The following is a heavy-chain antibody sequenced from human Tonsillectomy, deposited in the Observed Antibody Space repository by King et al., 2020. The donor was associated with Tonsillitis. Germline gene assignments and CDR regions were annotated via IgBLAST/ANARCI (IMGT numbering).Heavy chain of an antibody. D-gene: IGHD2-8*02. CDR2: IIGCGTGT. Sequence: VQLVESGGDLLQPGGSLRLSCAASKFTFISYAMSWVRQSPGEGLEWISTIIGCGTGTYYPYSVKGRFTISRDNSKNTLSLQMNSLRAEDTAKYFCVRDPGLLGDYWGQGTLVTVSS. CDR1: KFTFISYA. J-gene: IGHJ4*02. V-gene: IGHV3-23*04. CDR3: VRDPGLLGDY.